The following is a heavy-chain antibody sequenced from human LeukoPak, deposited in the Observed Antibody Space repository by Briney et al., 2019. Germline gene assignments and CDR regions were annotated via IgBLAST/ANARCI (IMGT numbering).Heavy chain of an antibody. J-gene: IGHJ4*02. CDR3: AKGWESRD. CDR1: GFTFSSYG. Sequence: GGSLRLSCAASGFTFSSYGMHWVRQASGKGPEWVAFIRYDGSNKYYVDSVKGRFTISRDNSKNTLYLQMNSLRTEDTAVYYCAKGWESRDWGQGTLVTVSS. D-gene: IGHD1-26*01. V-gene: IGHV3-30*02. CDR2: IRYDGSNK.